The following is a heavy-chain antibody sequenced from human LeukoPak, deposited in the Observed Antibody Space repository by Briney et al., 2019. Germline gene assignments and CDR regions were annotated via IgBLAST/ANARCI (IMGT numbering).Heavy chain of an antibody. CDR3: ATSGRYYDILTGQEFDY. J-gene: IGHJ4*02. CDR2: NYYSGST. CDR1: GGSISSSSYY. Sequence: SETLSLTCTVSGGSISSSSYYWGWIRQPPGKGLEWIGSNYYSGSTYYNPSLKSRVTISVDTSKNQFSLKLSSVTAADTAVYYCATSGRYYDILTGQEFDYWGQGTLVTVSS. D-gene: IGHD3-9*01. V-gene: IGHV4-39*01.